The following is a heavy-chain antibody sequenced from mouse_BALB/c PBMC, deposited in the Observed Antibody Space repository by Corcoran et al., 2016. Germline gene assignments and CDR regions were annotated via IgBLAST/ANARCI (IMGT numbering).Heavy chain of an antibody. CDR1: GFHIKDTY. D-gene: IGHD1-1*01. J-gene: IGHJ3*01. CDR2: IDPANGNT. V-gene: IGHV14-3*02. CDR3: ARTGSSYMFAY. Sequence: EDQLQQSRADLVQPGASVKLYCTAPGFHIKDTYMHWVKQWPDQGLEWIGRIDPANGNTKYDPKFQGKATITADTSSNTAYLQLSSLASEDTSVYYCARTGSSYMFAYWGQGTLVTVSA.